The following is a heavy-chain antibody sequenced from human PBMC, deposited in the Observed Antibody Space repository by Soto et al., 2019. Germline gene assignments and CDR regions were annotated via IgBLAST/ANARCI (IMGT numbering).Heavy chain of an antibody. Sequence: QITLKESGPTLVKSTQTLTLTCTFSGFSLTTDGEGVGWVRQSPGEALEWLALIYWDDDERYCPSLKTRLTITKDISRNQVVLVITSMEPVETGTYFCAHSRNLITEDAQVGDFDYWGQGT. D-gene: IGHD1-26*01. CDR2: IYWDDDE. CDR1: GFSLTTDGEG. V-gene: IGHV2-5*02. J-gene: IGHJ4*02. CDR3: AHSRNLITEDAQVGDFDY.